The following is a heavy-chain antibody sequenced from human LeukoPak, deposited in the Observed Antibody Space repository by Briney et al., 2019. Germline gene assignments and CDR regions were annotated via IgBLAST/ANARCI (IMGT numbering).Heavy chain of an antibody. D-gene: IGHD3-10*01. Sequence: SETLSLTCAVYGGSLSGYYWSWIRQPPGKGLEWIGEINHSGSTNYNPSLKSRVTISVDTSKNQFSLKLSSVTAADTAVYYCARGRKLWFGESNWFDPWGQGTLVTVSS. CDR3: ARGRKLWFGESNWFDP. CDR2: INHSGST. V-gene: IGHV4-34*01. J-gene: IGHJ5*02. CDR1: GGSLSGYY.